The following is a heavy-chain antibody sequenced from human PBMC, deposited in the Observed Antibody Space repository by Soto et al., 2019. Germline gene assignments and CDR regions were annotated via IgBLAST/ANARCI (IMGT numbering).Heavy chain of an antibody. Sequence: QVQLVQSGAEEKKPGASVKVSCKASGYTFTSFAMHWVRQAPGQRLEWMGWINAGNGNTKYSQKFQGRVNITRDTSASTAYMEVSSLRSDDTAVYYCARSIVVVTALDYWGQVTLVTVAS. CDR3: ARSIVVVTALDY. D-gene: IGHD2-21*02. CDR2: INAGNGNT. CDR1: GYTFTSFA. V-gene: IGHV1-3*05. J-gene: IGHJ4*02.